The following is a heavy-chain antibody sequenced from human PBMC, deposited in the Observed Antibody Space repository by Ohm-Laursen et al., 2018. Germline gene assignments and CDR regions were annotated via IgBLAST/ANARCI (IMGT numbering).Heavy chain of an antibody. CDR2: IDSSGTTI. V-gene: IGHV3-48*03. CDR3: ARAAGSYPYYFDY. CDR1: GFSFSSYE. J-gene: IGHJ4*02. D-gene: IGHD1-26*01. Sequence: SLRLSCTASGFSFSSYEVNWVRQAPGKGLEWVSYIDSSGTTIYYADSVKGRFTISRDNAKNSLYLQMNSLRAEDTAVYYCARAAGSYPYYFDYWGQGTLVTVSS.